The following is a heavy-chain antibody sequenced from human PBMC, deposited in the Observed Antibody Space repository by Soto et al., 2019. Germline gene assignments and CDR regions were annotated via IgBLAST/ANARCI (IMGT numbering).Heavy chain of an antibody. CDR2: INSDGSST. CDR1: GFTFSSYW. CDR3: ARGTPTAGIDISY. D-gene: IGHD2-21*02. Sequence: EVQLVESGGGLVQPGGSLRLSCAASGFTFSSYWMHWVRKAPGKGLVWVSRINSDGSSTSYADSVKGRFTISRDNAKNTLYLQMNSLRAEDTAVYYCARGTPTAGIDISYWGQGTLVTVSS. J-gene: IGHJ4*02. V-gene: IGHV3-74*01.